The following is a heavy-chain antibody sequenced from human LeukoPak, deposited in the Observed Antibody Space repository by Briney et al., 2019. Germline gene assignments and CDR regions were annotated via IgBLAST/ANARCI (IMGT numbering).Heavy chain of an antibody. D-gene: IGHD6-13*01. CDR1: GFTFSSYS. J-gene: IGHJ4*02. V-gene: IGHV3-21*01. Sequence: PGGSLGLSCAASGFTFSSYSMNWVRQAPGKGLEWVSSISSSSSYIYYADSVKGRFTISRDNAKNSLYLQMNSLRAEDTAVYYCARGSASSSWYKSDDYWGQGTLVTVSS. CDR3: ARGSASSSWYKSDDY. CDR2: ISSSSSYI.